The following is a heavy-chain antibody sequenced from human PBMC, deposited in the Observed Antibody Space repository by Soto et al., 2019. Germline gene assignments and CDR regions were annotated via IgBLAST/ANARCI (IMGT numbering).Heavy chain of an antibody. CDR3: ARGLASGDY. CDR2: GNPNGGST. Sequence: QVQLVQSGPEVKEPGASVKISCKASGYTFTNFYIHWVRQAPGQGLEWMGIGNPNGGSTNYANKLKGRITISRDTSTSTVYMDLSSLRSEDTAVYYCARGLASGDYWGQGTLVTVSS. CDR1: GYTFTNFY. J-gene: IGHJ4*02. D-gene: IGHD6-6*01. V-gene: IGHV1-46*03.